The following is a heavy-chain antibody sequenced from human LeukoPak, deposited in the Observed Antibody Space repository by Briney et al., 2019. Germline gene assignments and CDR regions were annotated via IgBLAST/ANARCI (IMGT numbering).Heavy chain of an antibody. CDR2: IGIDSGNT. J-gene: IGHJ4*02. Sequence: GGSLRLSCAASGFTFSDYSMNWGRQAPGKGLEWISYIGIDSGNTNYADSVKGRFTISGDKAKNSLHLQMNSLRVEDTAVYYCARDYKYAFDNWGQGTLVTVSS. CDR3: ARDYKYAFDN. D-gene: IGHD5-24*01. CDR1: GFTFSDYS. V-gene: IGHV3-48*01.